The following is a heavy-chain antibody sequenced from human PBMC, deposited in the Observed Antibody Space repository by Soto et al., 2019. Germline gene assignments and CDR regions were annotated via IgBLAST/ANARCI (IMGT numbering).Heavy chain of an antibody. CDR1: GASISSTDYY. V-gene: IGHV4-31*03. CDR2: ISYSGST. Sequence: QVQLQESGPRLVKPSQTLSLTCTVSGASISSTDYYWSWIRQHPVKGLDWIGYISYSGSTYSNPSLKSRVTISVDTTKNQFSLKLTSLTAADTAVYYCARESRGMPASHRPPGYFFDYWGPGALVTVSS. J-gene: IGHJ4*02. D-gene: IGHD2-15*01. CDR3: ARESRGMPASHRPPGYFFDY.